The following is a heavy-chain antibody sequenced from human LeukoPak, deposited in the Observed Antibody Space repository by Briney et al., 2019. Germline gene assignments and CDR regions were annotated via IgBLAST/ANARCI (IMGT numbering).Heavy chain of an antibody. CDR3: ARDSALAGYCSSTSCYGPWFDP. CDR2: INPSDGST. J-gene: IGHJ5*02. D-gene: IGHD2-2*01. CDR1: GYTFTSCY. Sequence: ASVRVSCKASGYTFTSCYMHWVRQAPGQGLEWMGIINPSDGSTSYAQKFQGRVTMTRDTSTSTVYMELSSLRSEDTAVYYCARDSALAGYCSSTSCYGPWFDPWGQGTLVTVSS. V-gene: IGHV1-46*01.